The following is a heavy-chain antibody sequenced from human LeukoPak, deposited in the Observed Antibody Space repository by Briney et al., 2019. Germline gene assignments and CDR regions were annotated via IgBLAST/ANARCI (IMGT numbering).Heavy chain of an antibody. CDR3: ARVSNYDFWSGYYFDY. CDR1: GFTFSSYW. D-gene: IGHD3-3*01. J-gene: IGHJ4*02. V-gene: IGHV3-30-3*01. Sequence: GGSLRLSCAAPGFTFSSYWMSWVRQAPGKGLEWVAVISYDGSNKYYADSVKGRFTISRDNSKNTLYPQMNSLRAEDTAVYYCARVSNYDFWSGYYFDYWGQGTLVTVSS. CDR2: ISYDGSNK.